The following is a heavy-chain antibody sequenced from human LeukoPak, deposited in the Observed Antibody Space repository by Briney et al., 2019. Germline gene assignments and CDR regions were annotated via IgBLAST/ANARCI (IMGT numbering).Heavy chain of an antibody. J-gene: IGHJ3*02. CDR2: INHSGST. Sequence: SETLSLTCAVYGGSFSGYYWSWIRQPPGKGLEWIGEINHSGSTNYNPSLKSRVTISVDMSKNQFSLKLSSVTAADTAVYYCARDGLWIQNAFDIWGQGTMVTVSS. V-gene: IGHV4-34*01. D-gene: IGHD2-8*01. CDR3: ARDGLWIQNAFDI. CDR1: GGSFSGYY.